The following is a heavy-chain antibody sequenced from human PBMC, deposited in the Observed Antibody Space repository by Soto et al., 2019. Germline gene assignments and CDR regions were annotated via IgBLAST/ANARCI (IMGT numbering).Heavy chain of an antibody. J-gene: IGHJ4*02. Sequence: PSETLSLTCAVYGGSFSGYYWTWIRQPPGTGLEWIGEINHSGSTNYNPSLKSRVTISVDTSKNQFSLKLTSVTAADTAVYYCARDSPHPREWGQGTLVTVSS. CDR1: GGSFSGYY. CDR2: INHSGST. D-gene: IGHD2-21*01. V-gene: IGHV4-34*01. CDR3: ARDSPHPRE.